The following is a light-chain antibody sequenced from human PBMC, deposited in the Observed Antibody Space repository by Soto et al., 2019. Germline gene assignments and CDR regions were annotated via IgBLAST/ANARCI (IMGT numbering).Light chain of an antibody. J-gene: IGKJ1*01. CDR2: GAS. Sequence: EIAMTTSPATLSVSPGELATLSCGATQSGSSKLAWYQQKPGQGPRLLIYGASTRAPGIPARFSGSGSGTEFTISVSTLQSEDFAVYYGQHYSPWLWTFGQGTKVESK. CDR3: QHYSPWLWT. V-gene: IGKV3-15*01. CDR1: QSGSSK.